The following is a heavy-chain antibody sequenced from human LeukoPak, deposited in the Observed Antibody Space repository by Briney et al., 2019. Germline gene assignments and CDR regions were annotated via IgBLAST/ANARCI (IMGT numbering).Heavy chain of an antibody. CDR1: GGSISSSSYY. J-gene: IGHJ4*02. Sequence: SETLSLTCTVSGGSISSSSYYWGWIRQPPGKGLEWIGYIYYSGSTNYNPSLKSRVTISVDTSKDQFSLKLSSVTAADTAVYYCARDSRYCSSTSCYPPPRRREYYFDYWGQGTLVTVSS. CDR3: ARDSRYCSSTSCYPPPRRREYYFDY. CDR2: IYYSGST. V-gene: IGHV4-61*05. D-gene: IGHD2-2*01.